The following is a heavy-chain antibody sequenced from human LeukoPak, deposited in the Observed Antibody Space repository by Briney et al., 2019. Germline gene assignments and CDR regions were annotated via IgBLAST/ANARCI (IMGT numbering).Heavy chain of an antibody. Sequence: PGGSLRLSCAASGFTFSSYAMSWVRQAPGKGLEWVSAISGSGGSTYYADSVKGRFTISRDNSKNTLYLQMNCLRAEDTAVYYCAKDSIAAAGIGWFDPWGQGTLVTVSS. J-gene: IGHJ5*02. CDR2: ISGSGGST. CDR3: AKDSIAAAGIGWFDP. D-gene: IGHD6-13*01. V-gene: IGHV3-23*01. CDR1: GFTFSSYA.